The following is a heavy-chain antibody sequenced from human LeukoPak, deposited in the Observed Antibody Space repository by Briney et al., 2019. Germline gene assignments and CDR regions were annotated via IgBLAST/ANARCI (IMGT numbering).Heavy chain of an antibody. D-gene: IGHD5-12*01. CDR2: IYYSGST. J-gene: IGHJ3*02. Sequence: PSETLSLTCTVSGGSISSSSYYWGWIRQPPGKGLEWIGSIYYSGSTYYNPSLKSRVTISVDTSKNQFSLKLSSVTAADTAVYYCASPGAYSGYDSWAAFDIWGQGTMATVSS. CDR1: GGSISSSSYY. V-gene: IGHV4-39*01. CDR3: ASPGAYSGYDSWAAFDI.